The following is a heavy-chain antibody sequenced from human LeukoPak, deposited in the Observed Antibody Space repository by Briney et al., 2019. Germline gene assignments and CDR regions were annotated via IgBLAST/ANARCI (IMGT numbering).Heavy chain of an antibody. CDR1: GLTFSDYY. V-gene: IGHV3-11*04. J-gene: IGHJ6*02. D-gene: IGHD3-3*01. CDR2: ISNSGSVI. Sequence: GGSLRLSCAASGLTFSDYYMTWIRQAPGKGLEWISYISNSGSVIYYADSVKGRFTISRDNSKNTLYLQMNSLRAEDTAVYYCARDRVRYDPYYYYYGMDVWGQGTTVTVSS. CDR3: ARDRVRYDPYYYYYGMDV.